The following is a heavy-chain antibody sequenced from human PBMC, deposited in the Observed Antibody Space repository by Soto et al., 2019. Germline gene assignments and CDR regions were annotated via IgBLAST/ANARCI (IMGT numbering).Heavy chain of an antibody. J-gene: IGHJ4*02. CDR3: AKDQASGQGSFDS. CDR1: GFTFNIYG. V-gene: IGHV3-30*18. Sequence: VKLVESGGGVVQPGGSLRLSCAASGFTFNIYGMHWVRQAPDKGLEWVALISYDGINQYYADSVKGRFTISRDNSKNPLVLQMNSLRADDTAVYYCAKDQASGQGSFDSWGQGTLLTVS. CDR2: ISYDGINQ.